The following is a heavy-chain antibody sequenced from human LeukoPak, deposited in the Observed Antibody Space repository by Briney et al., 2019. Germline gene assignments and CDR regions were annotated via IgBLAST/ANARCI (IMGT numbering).Heavy chain of an antibody. Sequence: GASVKVSCKASGYTFTSYGISWVRQAPGQGLEWMGWISTSNGKTNYAQNLQGRVTMTTDTSTGTAYMELRSLRSDDTAVYYCARDWYCSIGCLNCFDPWGRGTLVAVSS. CDR1: GYTFTSYG. D-gene: IGHD2-2*01. CDR2: ISTSNGKT. CDR3: ARDWYCSIGCLNCFDP. V-gene: IGHV1-18*01. J-gene: IGHJ5*02.